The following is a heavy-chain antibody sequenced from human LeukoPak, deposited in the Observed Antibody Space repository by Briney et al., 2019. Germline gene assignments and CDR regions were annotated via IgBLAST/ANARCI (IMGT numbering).Heavy chain of an antibody. J-gene: IGHJ6*02. V-gene: IGHV3-74*01. D-gene: IGHD6-6*01. Sequence: GGSLRLSCAASGFTFSSYWMHWVRRAPGKGLVWVSRINSDGSSTSYADSVKGRFTISRDNAKNTLYLQMNSLRAEDTAVYYCARDAYSGSGGAYYYYYYGMDVWGQGTTVTVSS. CDR1: GFTFSSYW. CDR2: INSDGSST. CDR3: ARDAYSGSGGAYYYYYYGMDV.